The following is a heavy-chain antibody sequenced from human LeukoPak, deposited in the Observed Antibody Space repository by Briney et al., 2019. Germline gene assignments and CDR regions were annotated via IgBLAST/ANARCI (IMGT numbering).Heavy chain of an antibody. Sequence: GASVKVSCKASGYTFTSYDINWVRQATGQGLEWMGWMNPNSGNTGYAQKFQGRVTMTRNTSISTAYMELSSLRSEDTAVYYCARERKFRGVIHYYGMDVWGQGTTVTVSS. D-gene: IGHD3-10*01. CDR2: MNPNSGNT. CDR1: GYTFTSYD. CDR3: ARERKFRGVIHYYGMDV. J-gene: IGHJ6*02. V-gene: IGHV1-8*01.